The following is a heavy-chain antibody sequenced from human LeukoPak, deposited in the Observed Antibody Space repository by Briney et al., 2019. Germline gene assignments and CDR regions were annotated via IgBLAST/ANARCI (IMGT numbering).Heavy chain of an antibody. J-gene: IGHJ6*02. CDR1: GFTFSNGW. Sequence: GGSLRLSCAASGFTFSNGWMSWVRQAPGKGLEWVSAISGSGGSTYYADSVKGRFTISRDNSKNTLYLQMNSLRAEDTAVYYCAKAFQPEYYYGMDVWGQGTTVTVSS. D-gene: IGHD1-14*01. CDR3: AKAFQPEYYYGMDV. V-gene: IGHV3-23*01. CDR2: ISGSGGST.